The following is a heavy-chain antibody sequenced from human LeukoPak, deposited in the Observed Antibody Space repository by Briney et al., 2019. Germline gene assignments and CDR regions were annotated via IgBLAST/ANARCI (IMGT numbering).Heavy chain of an antibody. CDR3: ARLLRAAGRLSGMDV. V-gene: IGHV5-51*01. J-gene: IGHJ6*02. D-gene: IGHD6-13*01. CDR2: IYPGDSDT. Sequence: GASLQISCKGSGSSFTSYWIGWGRPMPGKGLEWGGIIYPGDSDTRYSPSFQGQVTISADKSIYTAYLQWSSLKASDTAMYYCARLLRAAGRLSGMDVWGQGTTVTVSS. CDR1: GSSFTSYW.